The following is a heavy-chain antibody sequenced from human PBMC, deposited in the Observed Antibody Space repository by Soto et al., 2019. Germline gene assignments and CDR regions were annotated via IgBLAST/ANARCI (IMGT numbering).Heavy chain of an antibody. Sequence: QVQLQESGPGLVKPSETLSLTCTVSGGSISPYYWGWIRQPPGKGLEWIGYVYYSGNTNYNPSLESRATISVDTARNRFSLNLTSATAAATAVYYWARKGAAASYAHYYMDVWGRGTAVSGSS. CDR1: GGSISPYY. V-gene: IGHV4-59*01. J-gene: IGHJ6*03. CDR3: ARKGAAASYAHYYMDV. CDR2: VYYSGNT. D-gene: IGHD6-13*01.